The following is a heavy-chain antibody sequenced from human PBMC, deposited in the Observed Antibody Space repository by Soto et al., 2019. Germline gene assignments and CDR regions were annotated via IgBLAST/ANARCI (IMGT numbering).Heavy chain of an antibody. CDR2: ISYDGSDK. Sequence: GGSLRLSCAASGFTFSSYAMHWVRQAPCKGLEWVALISYDGSDKDYADSVKGRFTISRDNSRNTLFLQMNSLRAEDTAVYYCARDYYKYYDSSGYYRSPAYWGQGTLVTV. D-gene: IGHD3-22*01. J-gene: IGHJ4*02. V-gene: IGHV3-30-3*01. CDR1: GFTFSSYA. CDR3: ARDYYKYYDSSGYYRSPAY.